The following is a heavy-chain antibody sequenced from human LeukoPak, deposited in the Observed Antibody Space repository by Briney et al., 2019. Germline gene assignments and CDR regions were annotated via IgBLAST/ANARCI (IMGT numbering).Heavy chain of an antibody. Sequence: SETLSLTCSVSGGSIISYYWSWIRQPPGRGLEWIGYIYHTGTTNYNPSLKSRVTISVNTSTNQLSLRLNSVTAADTAVYYCARGSGWCSSSTCYSSDYWGQGSLVTVSS. J-gene: IGHJ4*02. CDR3: ARGSGWCSSSTCYSSDY. D-gene: IGHD2-2*01. V-gene: IGHV4-59*01. CDR2: IYHTGTT. CDR1: GGSIISYY.